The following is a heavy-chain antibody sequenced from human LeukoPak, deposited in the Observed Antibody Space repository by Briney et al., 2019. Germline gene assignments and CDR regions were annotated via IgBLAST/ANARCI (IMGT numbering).Heavy chain of an antibody. V-gene: IGHV3-21*01. CDR2: ISSSSSYI. CDR1: GFTFSSYS. CDR3: ARGHYDILTGSLNQFDY. Sequence: GRSLRLSCAASGFTFSSYSMNWVRQAPGKGLEWVSSISSSSSYIYNADSVKGRFIISRDNAKNSLYLQMNSLRAEDTAVYYCARGHYDILTGSLNQFDYWGQGTLVTVSS. J-gene: IGHJ4*02. D-gene: IGHD3-9*01.